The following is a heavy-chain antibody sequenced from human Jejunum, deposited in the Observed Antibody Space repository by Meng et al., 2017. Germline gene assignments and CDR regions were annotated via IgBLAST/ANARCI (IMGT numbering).Heavy chain of an antibody. CDR2: IATHNGDT. Sequence: QVLLVQAGDEVKMPGASVKVFCKPSGYTFRMYGISWVRQAPGQGLEWMGWIATHNGDTKYAQRLQGRVTMTTDITTNTVFMELRSLTSDDTGVYYCAVDCSSTTCYGFDYWGQGTLVTVSS. CDR1: GYTFRMYG. D-gene: IGHD2-2*01. J-gene: IGHJ4*02. V-gene: IGHV1-18*01. CDR3: AVDCSSTTCYGFDY.